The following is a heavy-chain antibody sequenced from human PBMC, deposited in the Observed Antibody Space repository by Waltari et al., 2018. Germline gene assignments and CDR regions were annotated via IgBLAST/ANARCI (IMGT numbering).Heavy chain of an antibody. J-gene: IGHJ5*02. CDR1: GFTFISYS. CDR2: ISSSSYI. CDR3: ARDHDYYDSSGYYYDWFDP. Sequence: EVQLVESGGGLVKPGGSLRLSCAASGFTFISYSMNWVRQAPGKGLEWVSSISSSSYIYYADSVKGRFTISRDNAKNSLYLQMNSLRAEDTAVYYCARDHDYYDSSGYYYDWFDPWGQGTLVTVSS. D-gene: IGHD3-22*01. V-gene: IGHV3-21*01.